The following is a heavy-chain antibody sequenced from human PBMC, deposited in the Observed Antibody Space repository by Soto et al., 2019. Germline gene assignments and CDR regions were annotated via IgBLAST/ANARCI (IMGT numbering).Heavy chain of an antibody. CDR1: GFSFSTYA. Sequence: QVQLVESGGGVVQPGRSLRLSCAASGFSFSTYAMHWVRQAPGKGLEWVAVISFDGSSKYYADSVRGRFTSSRDNSKNTLFLQMNSLRAEDTAVYYCARVEGFVYYFDYWGQGTLVTVSS. CDR2: ISFDGSSK. J-gene: IGHJ4*02. CDR3: ARVEGFVYYFDY. V-gene: IGHV3-30-3*01.